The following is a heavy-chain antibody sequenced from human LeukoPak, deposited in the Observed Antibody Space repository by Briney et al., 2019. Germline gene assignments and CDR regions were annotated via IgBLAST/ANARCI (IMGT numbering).Heavy chain of an antibody. J-gene: IGHJ4*02. D-gene: IGHD3-22*01. CDR3: ARDLYDSSGYYYGY. Sequence: GGSLRLSCAASGFTFSSYSMNWVRQAPGKGLEWVSSTSSSSSYIYYADSVKGRFTISRDNAKNSLYLQMNSLRAEDTAVYYCARDLYDSSGYYYGYWGQGTLVTVSS. V-gene: IGHV3-21*01. CDR1: GFTFSSYS. CDR2: TSSSSSYI.